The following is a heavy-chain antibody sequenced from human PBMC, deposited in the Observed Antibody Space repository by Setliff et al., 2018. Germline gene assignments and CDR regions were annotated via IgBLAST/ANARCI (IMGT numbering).Heavy chain of an antibody. D-gene: IGHD3-3*01. CDR2: IYTSGST. J-gene: IGHJ4*02. CDR1: GGSISSYY. CDR3: AREIHRGGKVVYYNFWSGYYTTPYYFDY. Sequence: SETLSLTCTVPGGSISSYYWSWIRQPAGKGLGWIGRIYTSGSTNYNPSLKSRVTMSVDTSKNQFSLKLSSVTAADTAVYYCAREIHRGGKVVYYNFWSGYYTTPYYFDYWGQGTLVTVSS. V-gene: IGHV4-4*07.